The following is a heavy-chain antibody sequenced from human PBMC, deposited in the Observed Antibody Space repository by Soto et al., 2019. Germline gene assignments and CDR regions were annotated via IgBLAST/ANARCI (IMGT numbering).Heavy chain of an antibody. Sequence: QVQLVQSGAEVKKPGSSVKVSCKASGDIFSSYTLIWVRQAPGQGLEWMGAILPVFGTTKYAQKFQGRVTISADKSTSTAYMDLSSLRSEDTAVYYCAKDPPWTVGPLAMDVWGRGTTVTVSS. J-gene: IGHJ6*02. V-gene: IGHV1-69*06. D-gene: IGHD2-2*01. CDR1: GDIFSSYT. CDR2: ILPVFGTT. CDR3: AKDPPWTVGPLAMDV.